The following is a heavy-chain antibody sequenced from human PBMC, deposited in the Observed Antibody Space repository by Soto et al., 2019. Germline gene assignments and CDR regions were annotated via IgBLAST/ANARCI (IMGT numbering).Heavy chain of an antibody. V-gene: IGHV3-33*01. CDR1: AFTFSNYG. J-gene: IGHJ3*02. CDR2: IWFDGSNK. CDR3: ARGTGDNAFDI. D-gene: IGHD2-21*01. Sequence: QVQLVESGGGVVQPGRSLRLSCAASAFTFSNYGLHWVRQAPGKGLEWVAVIWFDGSNKYFADSVKGRFTISRDNSKNPLYLEMNSLRAEDTATYYCARGTGDNAFDIWGQGTMVSVSS.